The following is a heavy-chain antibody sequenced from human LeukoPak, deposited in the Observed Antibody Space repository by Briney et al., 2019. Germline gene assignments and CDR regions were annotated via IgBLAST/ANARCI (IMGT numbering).Heavy chain of an antibody. V-gene: IGHV1-46*02. J-gene: IGHJ5*02. D-gene: IGHD1-1*01. CDR2: INPSNNST. CDR3: VRGDNWNDDVDWFDP. CDR1: GSTFNTYY. Sequence: ASVKVSCKASGSTFNTYYIYWVRQAPGQGLECMGVINPSNNSTNYAEKFQGRVTMTRDTSISSAYMELSRLRSDDTAVYYCVRGDNWNDDVDWFDPWGQGTLVTVSS.